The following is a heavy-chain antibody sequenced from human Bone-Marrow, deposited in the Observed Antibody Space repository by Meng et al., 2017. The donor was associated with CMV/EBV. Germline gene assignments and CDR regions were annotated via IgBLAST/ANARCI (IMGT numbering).Heavy chain of an antibody. J-gene: IGHJ4*02. CDR2: VHYSGST. CDR3: ARSPGYPREFDY. Sequence: CSVSGVSVSICNYSWTWIRQPPGKGLECIGYVHYSGSTNYNPSLRSRATISVDTSKNQFSLNLNSVTAADTAVYYCARSPGYPREFDYWGQGTLVTVSS. D-gene: IGHD3-10*01. V-gene: IGHV4-61*01. CDR1: GVSVSICNYS.